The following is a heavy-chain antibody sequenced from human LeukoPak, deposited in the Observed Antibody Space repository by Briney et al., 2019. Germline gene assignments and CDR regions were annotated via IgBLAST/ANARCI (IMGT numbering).Heavy chain of an antibody. V-gene: IGHV4-59*12. D-gene: IGHD6-19*01. Sequence: SETLSLTCTVSGGSISSYYWSWIRQPPGKGLEWIGYIYYSGSTNYNPSLKSRVTISVDTSKNQFSLKLSSVTAADTAVYYCARDFGIAVAGYYYGIDVWGQGTTVTVSS. CDR1: GGSISSYY. CDR2: IYYSGST. CDR3: ARDFGIAVAGYYYGIDV. J-gene: IGHJ6*02.